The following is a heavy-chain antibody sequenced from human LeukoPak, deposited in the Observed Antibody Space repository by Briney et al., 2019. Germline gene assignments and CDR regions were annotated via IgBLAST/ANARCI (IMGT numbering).Heavy chain of an antibody. J-gene: IGHJ5*02. D-gene: IGHD6-13*01. CDR2: ISWNSGSI. V-gene: IGHV3-9*01. Sequence: PGGSLRLSCAASGFTFDDYAMHWVRQAPGKGLEGVSGISWNSGSIGYADSVKGRFTISRDNAKNSLYLQMNSLRAEDTALYYCAKDIGIAAAASGWFDPWGQGTLVTVSS. CDR3: AKDIGIAAAASGWFDP. CDR1: GFTFDDYA.